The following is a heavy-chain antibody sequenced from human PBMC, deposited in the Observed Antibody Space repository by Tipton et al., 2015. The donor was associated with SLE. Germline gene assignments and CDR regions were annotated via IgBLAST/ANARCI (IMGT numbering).Heavy chain of an antibody. Sequence: TLSLTCSVSGGSFSSVTYYWGWIRQPPGKGLQWIATFYHTGNTHYNPSLTSRVTISKDTSKKHFSLKLRSVTAADTAVYYCARGAPVRAPTYGLDVWGQGTRVTVS. J-gene: IGHJ6*02. D-gene: IGHD4-11*01. CDR2: FYHTGNT. CDR3: ARGAPVRAPTYGLDV. CDR1: GGSFSSVTYY. V-gene: IGHV4-39*02.